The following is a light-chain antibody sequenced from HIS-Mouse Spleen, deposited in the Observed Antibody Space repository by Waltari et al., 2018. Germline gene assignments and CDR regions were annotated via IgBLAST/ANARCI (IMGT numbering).Light chain of an antibody. J-gene: IGLJ2*01. CDR1: SSDVGSYNL. Sequence: QSALTQPASVSGSPGQSITISCTGTSSDVGSYNLVSWYQQHPGQAPKLMIYEGSKRPSGVSNRFSGSKSGNTASLTISGLQAEYEADYYCCSYAGSSTLVFGGGTKLTVL. CDR2: EGS. V-gene: IGLV2-23*01. CDR3: CSYAGSSTLV.